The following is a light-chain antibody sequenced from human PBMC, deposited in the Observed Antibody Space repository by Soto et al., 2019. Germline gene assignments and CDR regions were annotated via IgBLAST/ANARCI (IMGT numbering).Light chain of an antibody. J-gene: IGKJ2*01. Sequence: DIQMTQSPSSLSASVGDRVTITCRASQSISTYLNWYQQKPGKAPKLLIYDASNLETGVPSRFSGSGSGTYFTFTISSLQPEDIATYYCQQYDKLPSYTFGPGPKVDIK. CDR2: DAS. V-gene: IGKV1-33*01. CDR1: QSISTY. CDR3: QQYDKLPSYT.